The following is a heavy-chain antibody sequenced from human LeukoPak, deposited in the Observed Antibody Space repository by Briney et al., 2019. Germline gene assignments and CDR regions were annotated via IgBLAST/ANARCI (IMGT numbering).Heavy chain of an antibody. CDR1: GRSIIGYH. CDR3: ARDPTTVVSVPYYFDD. J-gene: IGHJ4*02. CDR2: INHSGSA. V-gene: IGHV4-34*01. Sequence: SETLSLTCGLFGRSIIGYHGNWILQSPGKGLEWIGEINHSGSANYNPSFKSRVTISLDTSKNQFSLELRSVTAADTAVYYCARDPTTVVSVPYYFDDLGQGKLVTVSS. D-gene: IGHD4-11*01.